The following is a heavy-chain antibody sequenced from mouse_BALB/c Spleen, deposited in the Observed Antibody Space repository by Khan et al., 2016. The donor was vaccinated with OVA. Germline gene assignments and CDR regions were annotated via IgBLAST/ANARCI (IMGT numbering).Heavy chain of an antibody. D-gene: IGHD1-2*01. CDR2: VSYSGST. CDR1: GYSITSGYG. J-gene: IGHJ2*01. CDR3: DRTARIKY. Sequence: EKGPGLVKPSQSLSLTCTVTGYSITSGYGWNWIRQFPGNKLEWMGYVSYSGSTNYNPSLKSRISITRDTSKNQFFLQLNSVTTEDTATYYCDRTARIKYWGQGTTLTVSS. V-gene: IGHV3-2*02.